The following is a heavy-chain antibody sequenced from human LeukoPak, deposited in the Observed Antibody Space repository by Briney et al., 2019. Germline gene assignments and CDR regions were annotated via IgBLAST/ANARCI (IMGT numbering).Heavy chain of an antibody. J-gene: IGHJ4*02. V-gene: IGHV4-39*01. CDR2: IYYSGST. D-gene: IGHD1-26*01. Sequence: PSETLSLTCTVSGAFITSGSYYWGWIRQPPGKGLEWIGSIYYSGSTYYNPPLKSRVTISVDTSKSQFSLKLSSVTAADTAMYYCARHLYSGGYYFWGQGTLVTVSS. CDR1: GAFITSGSYY. CDR3: ARHLYSGGYYF.